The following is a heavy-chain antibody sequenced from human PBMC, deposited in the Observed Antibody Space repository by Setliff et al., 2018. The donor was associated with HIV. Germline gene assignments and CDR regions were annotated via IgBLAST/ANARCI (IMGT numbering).Heavy chain of an antibody. CDR1: GGSFSGYY. Sequence: SETLSLTCAVYGGSFSGYYWSWIRQPPGKGLEWIGEINHSGSTNYNPSLRSRVTISVDTSKNQFSLKLSSVTAADTAVYFCARKVGGDFDYWGQGTLVTVSS. J-gene: IGHJ4*02. V-gene: IGHV4-34*01. D-gene: IGHD2-2*01. CDR3: ARKVGGDFDY. CDR2: INHSGST.